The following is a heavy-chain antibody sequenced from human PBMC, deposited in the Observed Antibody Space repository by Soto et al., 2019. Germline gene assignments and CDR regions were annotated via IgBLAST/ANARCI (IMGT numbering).Heavy chain of an antibody. CDR2: MNPNSGNT. J-gene: IGHJ6*02. D-gene: IGHD3-10*01. V-gene: IGHV1-8*01. CDR1: GYTFTSYD. Sequence: QVQLVQSGAEVKKPGASVKVSCKASGYTFTSYDINWVRQATGQGLEWMGWMNPNSGNTGYAQKFQGRVTMTRNTSISTCYLELSSLRSEDTAVYYWAKSIRGLRGVHYYYGRDVWGQGTTVTVSS. CDR3: AKSIRGLRGVHYYYGRDV.